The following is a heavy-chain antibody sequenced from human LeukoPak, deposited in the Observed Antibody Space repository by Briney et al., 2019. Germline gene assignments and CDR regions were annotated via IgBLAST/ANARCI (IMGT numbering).Heavy chain of an antibody. CDR3: ARGPRYDYDSSVYYFEF. D-gene: IGHD3-22*01. CDR1: GGTFSSYA. J-gene: IGHJ4*02. V-gene: IGHV1-18*01. Sequence: ASVKVSCKASGGTFSSYAISWVRQAPGQGLEWVGRINTYNGNTKYVQKFHDRVTLTTDTSTNTAYMELRRLRSGDTAMYYCARGPRYDYDSSVYYFEFWGQGTLVTVSS. CDR2: INTYNGNT.